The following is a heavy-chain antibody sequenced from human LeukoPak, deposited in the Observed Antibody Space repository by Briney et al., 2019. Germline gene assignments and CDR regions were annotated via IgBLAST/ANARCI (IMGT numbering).Heavy chain of an antibody. CDR2: VRSRSTSI. CDR1: GFGFSIYR. J-gene: IGHJ3*01. Sequence: GGSLRLSCTASGFGFSIYRLNWVRQAPWQGLPWGSSVRSRSTSIYSDDSLKGRFTISRANAKNSLFLQVNSLRDEDTAVYSCARGPPCSSTSCYVTGAFDFWGQGTMVTVSS. CDR3: ARGPPCSSTSCYVTGAFDF. V-gene: IGHV3-21*01. D-gene: IGHD2-2*01.